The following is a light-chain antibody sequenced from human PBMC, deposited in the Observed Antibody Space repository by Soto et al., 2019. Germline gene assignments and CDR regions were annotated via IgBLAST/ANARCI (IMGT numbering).Light chain of an antibody. CDR1: QFVSSN. J-gene: IGKJ4*01. CDR3: QQDNNWPPLT. V-gene: IGKV3-15*01. Sequence: EIVMTQSPATLSVSPGEGATLSCRASQFVSSNLAWYQQKPGQAPRLLIYGASTRATGIPARFSGSGSGTEFTLTISSLQSEDFAVYYCQQDNNWPPLTFGGGTKVEIK. CDR2: GAS.